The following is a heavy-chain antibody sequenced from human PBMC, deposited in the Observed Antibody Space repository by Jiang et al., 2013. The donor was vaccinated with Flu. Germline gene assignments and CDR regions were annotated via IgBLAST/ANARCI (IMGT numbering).Heavy chain of an antibody. CDR1: GFTFSSNW. CDR2: IKEDGSEK. CDR3: ARVRPIQFMDV. V-gene: IGHV3-7*03. Sequence: LLESGGAWSRPGGSLRLSCAASGFTFSSNWMTWVRQAPGKGLEWVANIKEDGSEKYYVDSVKGRFTISRDNAKNSLYLQMNSLRAEDTAVYYCARVRPIQFMDVWGQGTTVTVSS. J-gene: IGHJ6*02. D-gene: IGHD5-18*01.